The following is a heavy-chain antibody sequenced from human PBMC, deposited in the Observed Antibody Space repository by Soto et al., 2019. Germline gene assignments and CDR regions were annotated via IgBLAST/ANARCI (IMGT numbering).Heavy chain of an antibody. V-gene: IGHV4-31*03. D-gene: IGHD3-22*01. CDR2: IYYSGST. CDR1: GGSISNGGYY. J-gene: IGHJ3*02. Sequence: QVQLQESGPGLVKPSQTLSLTCTVSGGSISNGGYYWSWIRQHPGKGLEWIGYIYYSGSTYYNPSLKSRVTISVDTSKNQFSLRLTSVTAADTAVYYCARVLYYYDGSDYYSSAFDIWGQGTMVTVSS. CDR3: ARVLYYYDGSDYYSSAFDI.